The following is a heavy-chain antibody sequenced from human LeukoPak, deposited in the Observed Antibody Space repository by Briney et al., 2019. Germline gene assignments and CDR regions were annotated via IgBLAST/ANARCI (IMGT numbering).Heavy chain of an antibody. D-gene: IGHD6-19*01. V-gene: IGHV3-23*01. CDR3: TIDLMTGFSSGWHFGY. CDR2: TSGDEDST. CDR1: GLTFRNFA. J-gene: IGHJ4*02. Sequence: GGSLRLSCAASGLTFRNFAMSWVRQAPGKGLEWLAVTSGDEDSTHYADSVRGRFVISTDSSKNSLFSQMNSLRADDTAVYYCTIDLMTGFSSGWHFGYWGQGTLVTVSS.